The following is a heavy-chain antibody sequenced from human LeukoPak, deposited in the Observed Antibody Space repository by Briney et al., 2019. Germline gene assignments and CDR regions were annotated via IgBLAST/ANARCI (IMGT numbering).Heavy chain of an antibody. V-gene: IGHV1-69*02. CDR2: IIPILGIA. D-gene: IGHD6-13*01. CDR1: GSTFSSYT. Sequence: SVKVSCKASGSTFSSYTISCVRQAPGQGLEWMGRIIPILGIANYAQKFQGRVTITADKSTSTAYTELSSLRSEDTAVYYCARGNRLYTSSWSSLAFDIWGQGTMVTVSS. CDR3: ARGNRLYTSSWSSLAFDI. J-gene: IGHJ3*02.